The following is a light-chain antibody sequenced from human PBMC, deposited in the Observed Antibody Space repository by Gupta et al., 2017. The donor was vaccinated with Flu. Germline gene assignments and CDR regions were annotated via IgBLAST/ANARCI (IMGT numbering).Light chain of an antibody. CDR1: QSVSNN. V-gene: IGKV3-15*01. CDR2: GAS. Sequence: ETVMTQSPGTLSVFPGERATLSCSASQSVSNNLAWYQQKPGQAPRLLIYGASTRATGVPARFSGSGSGTEFPLTISSLQSEDFAVYYCQQYNDWPVPFGGGTKVEIK. CDR3: QQYNDWPVP. J-gene: IGKJ4*01.